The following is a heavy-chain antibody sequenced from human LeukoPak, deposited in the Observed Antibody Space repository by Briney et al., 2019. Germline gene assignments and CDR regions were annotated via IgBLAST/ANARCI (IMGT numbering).Heavy chain of an antibody. J-gene: IGHJ4*02. D-gene: IGHD4-17*01. CDR1: GFTFSSYA. V-gene: IGHV3-23*01. Sequence: AGGSLRLSCAASGFTFSSYAMSWVRQAPGKGLEWVSAISGSGGSTYYADSVKGRFTISRDNSKNTLYLQMNSLRAEDTAVYCCAKSMTTVYDFDYWGQGTLVTVSS. CDR3: AKSMTTVYDFDY. CDR2: ISGSGGST.